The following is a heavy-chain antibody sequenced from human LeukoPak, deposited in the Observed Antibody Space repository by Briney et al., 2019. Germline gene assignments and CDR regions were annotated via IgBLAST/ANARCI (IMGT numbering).Heavy chain of an antibody. CDR1: GFTFSSYA. V-gene: IGHV3-23*01. D-gene: IGHD5-12*01. Sequence: GGSLRLTCAASGFTFSSYAMSWVRQAPGKGLEWVSAISGSGGSTYYADSVKGRFTISRDNSKNTLYLQMNSLRAEDTAVYYCAKDLRFWIEYYFDYWGQGTLVTVSS. CDR2: ISGSGGST. J-gene: IGHJ4*02. CDR3: AKDLRFWIEYYFDY.